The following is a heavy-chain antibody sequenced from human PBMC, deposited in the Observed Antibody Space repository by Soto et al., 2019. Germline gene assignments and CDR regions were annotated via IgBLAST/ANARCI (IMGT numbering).Heavy chain of an antibody. CDR3: ARPRDVSELPYYYMDV. CDR1: GFSFSSYS. J-gene: IGHJ6*03. Sequence: GGSLRLSCAASGFSFSSYSMNWVRQAPGKGLEWVSATSGSSSFIYYADSVEGRFTISRDNAKNSLYLQMNSLRAEDTAVYYCARPRDVSELPYYYMDVWGKGTTVTVSS. V-gene: IGHV3-21*01. D-gene: IGHD1-7*01. CDR2: TSGSSSFI.